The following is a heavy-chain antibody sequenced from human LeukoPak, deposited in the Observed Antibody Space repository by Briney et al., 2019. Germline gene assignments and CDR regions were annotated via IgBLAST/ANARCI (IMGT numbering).Heavy chain of an antibody. CDR3: ARLYNYGPLDY. V-gene: IGHV4-59*01. D-gene: IGHD5-18*01. CDR1: GDSISSYY. J-gene: IGHJ4*02. Sequence: SETLSLTCTVSGDSISSYYWSWIRQPPGKGLERIGYIYYSGSTNYNPSLKSRVTISVDTSKNQFSLKLSSVTAADTAVYYCARLYNYGPLDYWGQGTLVTVSS. CDR2: IYYSGST.